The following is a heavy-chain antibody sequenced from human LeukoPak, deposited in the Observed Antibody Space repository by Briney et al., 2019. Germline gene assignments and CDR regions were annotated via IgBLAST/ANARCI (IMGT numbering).Heavy chain of an antibody. CDR2: ISGSGGST. Sequence: GGSLRLSCAASGFTFSSYAMNWVRQAPGKGLEWVSAISGSGGSTYYADSVKGRFTISRDNSKNTLYLQMNSLRAEDTAVYYCVKGKAAMVLYYYGMDVWGQGTTVTVSS. CDR1: GFTFSSYA. J-gene: IGHJ6*02. CDR3: VKGKAAMVLYYYGMDV. V-gene: IGHV3-23*01. D-gene: IGHD5-18*01.